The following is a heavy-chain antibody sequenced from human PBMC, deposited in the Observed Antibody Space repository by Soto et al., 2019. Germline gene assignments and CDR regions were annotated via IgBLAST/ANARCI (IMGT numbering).Heavy chain of an antibody. Sequence: QVQLVQSGAEVKKPGASVKVSCKASGYTFTSYGVSWVRQAPGQGLEWMGWISGYNGNTNYAQKLQGRDTMTTDTSTRTAYMELRSLRSDDTAVYYCARAGKYYYGSGSPYYYGMDVWGQGITVTVSS. J-gene: IGHJ6*02. CDR2: ISGYNGNT. CDR1: GYTFTSYG. D-gene: IGHD3-10*01. CDR3: ARAGKYYYGSGSPYYYGMDV. V-gene: IGHV1-18*04.